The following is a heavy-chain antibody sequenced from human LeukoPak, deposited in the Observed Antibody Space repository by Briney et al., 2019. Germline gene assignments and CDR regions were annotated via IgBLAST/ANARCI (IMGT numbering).Heavy chain of an antibody. J-gene: IGHJ5*02. Sequence: SETLSLTCAVYGGSFSGYYWSWIRQPPGKGLEWIGEINHSGSTNYNPSLKSRVTTSVDTSKNQFSLKLSSVTAADTAVYYCARGLDYGDNYNWFDPWGQGTLVTVSS. CDR1: GGSFSGYY. CDR3: ARGLDYGDNYNWFDP. V-gene: IGHV4-34*01. D-gene: IGHD4-17*01. CDR2: INHSGST.